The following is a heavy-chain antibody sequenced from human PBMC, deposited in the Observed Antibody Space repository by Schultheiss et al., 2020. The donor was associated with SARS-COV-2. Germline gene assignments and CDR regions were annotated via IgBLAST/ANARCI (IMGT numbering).Heavy chain of an antibody. Sequence: SVKVSCKASGGTFSSYAISWVRQAPGQGLEWMGGIIPIFGIANYAQKLQGRVTMTTDTSTSTAYMELRSLRSDDTAVYYCARDRGSSWYHYRFDYWGQGTLVTVSS. J-gene: IGHJ4*02. CDR1: GGTFSSYA. D-gene: IGHD6-13*01. CDR3: ARDRGSSWYHYRFDY. V-gene: IGHV1-69*10. CDR2: IIPIFGIA.